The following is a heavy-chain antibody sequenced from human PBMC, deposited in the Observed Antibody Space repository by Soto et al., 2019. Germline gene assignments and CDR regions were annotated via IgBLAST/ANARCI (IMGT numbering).Heavy chain of an antibody. CDR2: ISSGGDVK. CDR1: GVPFSAYG. J-gene: IGHJ5*02. CDR3: VTQELSP. Sequence: GGSLRLSCTTSGVPFSAYGMNWVRQAPGKGLEFIAYISSGGDVKHYADSVTGRFTISRDNAKKSLYLQMSSLTDEDTALYYCVTQELSPWGQGTLVTVSS. D-gene: IGHD1-26*01. V-gene: IGHV3-48*02.